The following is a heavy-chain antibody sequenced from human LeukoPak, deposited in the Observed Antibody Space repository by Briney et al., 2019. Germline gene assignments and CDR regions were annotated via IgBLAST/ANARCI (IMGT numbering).Heavy chain of an antibody. CDR2: INPNSGDT. Sequence: ASVKVSFKASGYTFTGYYMHWVRQAPGQGLEWMGWINPNSGDTSYAQKFQGRVTMTRDTSMSTAYMELSSLRSDDTAAYYCARAGYRESYYFDYWGQGTLVTVSS. J-gene: IGHJ4*02. D-gene: IGHD6-25*01. V-gene: IGHV1-2*02. CDR3: ARAGYRESYYFDY. CDR1: GYTFTGYY.